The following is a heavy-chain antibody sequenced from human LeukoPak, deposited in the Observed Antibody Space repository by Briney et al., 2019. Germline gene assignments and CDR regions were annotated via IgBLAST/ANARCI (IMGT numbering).Heavy chain of an antibody. CDR2: IYPGDSDT. CDR1: GYSFNTYW. J-gene: IGHJ4*02. V-gene: IGHV5-51*01. D-gene: IGHD3-16*01. Sequence: GESLKISCRGSGYSFNTYWIGWVRQMPGKGLEWMGIIYPGDSDTRYSPSFQGQVIISADMSISTAYLQWSSLKASDTAIYYCATYSDTFYFDCWGQGTLVTVSS. CDR3: ATYSDTFYFDC.